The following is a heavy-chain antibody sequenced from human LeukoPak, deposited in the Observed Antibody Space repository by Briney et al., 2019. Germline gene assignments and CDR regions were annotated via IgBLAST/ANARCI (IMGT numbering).Heavy chain of an antibody. J-gene: IGHJ6*02. CDR2: INAGNGNT. D-gene: IGHD3/OR15-3a*01. Sequence: ASVKVSCKASGYTFTSYAMHWVRQAPGQGLEWMGWINAGNGNTKYSQKFQGRVTITRDTSASTAYMELSSLRSEDTAVYYCARSPANHRGYYYGMDVWGQGTTVTVSS. V-gene: IGHV1-3*01. CDR1: GYTFTSYA. CDR3: ARSPANHRGYYYGMDV.